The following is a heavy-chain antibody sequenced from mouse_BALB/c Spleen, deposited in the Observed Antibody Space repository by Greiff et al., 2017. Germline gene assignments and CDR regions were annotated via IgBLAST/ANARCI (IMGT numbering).Heavy chain of an antibody. CDR1: GYAFSSYW. D-gene: IGHD2-2*01. V-gene: IGHV1-80*01. J-gene: IGHJ2*01. CDR2: IYPGDGDT. Sequence: VQLQQSGAELVRPGSSVKISCKASGYAFSSYWMNWVKQRPGQGLEWIGQIYPGDGDTNYNGKFKGKATLTADKSSSTAYMQLSSLTSEDSAVYFCARGMVTTGFDYWGQGTTLTVSS. CDR3: ARGMVTTGFDY.